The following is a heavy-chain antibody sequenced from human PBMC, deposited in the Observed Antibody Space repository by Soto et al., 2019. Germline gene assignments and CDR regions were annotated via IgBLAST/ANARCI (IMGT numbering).Heavy chain of an antibody. J-gene: IGHJ4*02. V-gene: IGHV3-30*03. CDR1: GFTFSSYG. Sequence: GGSLRLSCAASGFTFSSYGMHWVRQAPGKGLEWVAVISYDGSNKYYADSVKGRFTISRDNSKNTLYLQMNSLRAEDTAVYYCARSYGSGSYYKDYWGQGTLVTVSS. D-gene: IGHD3-10*01. CDR2: ISYDGSNK. CDR3: ARSYGSGSYYKDY.